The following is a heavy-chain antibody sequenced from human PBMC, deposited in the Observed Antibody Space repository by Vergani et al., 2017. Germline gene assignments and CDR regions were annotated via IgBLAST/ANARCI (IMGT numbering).Heavy chain of an antibody. CDR3: ARNPIGSSYYEY. CDR2: IGHSGST. CDR1: GGPLSTTDW. Sequence: QVQLQESGPGLVKPLGTLSLTCSLSGGPLSTTDWWSWVRQSPERGLEWIGKIGHSGSTYFNASFASRVSMSVDWSVKQFSLYLRSVTAADTAVYYCARNPIGSSYYEYWGQGILVTVSS. J-gene: IGHJ4*02. D-gene: IGHD3-10*01. V-gene: IGHV4-4*03.